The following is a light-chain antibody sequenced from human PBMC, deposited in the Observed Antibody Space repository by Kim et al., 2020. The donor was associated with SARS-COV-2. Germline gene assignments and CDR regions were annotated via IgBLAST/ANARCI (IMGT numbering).Light chain of an antibody. CDR3: QSYDSSLRNV. V-gene: IGLV1-40*01. Sequence: GQGVTISCTGSSSNVGAGYDVHWYQQLPGTAPKLLIYGNTNRPSGVPDRFSGSKSGTSASLAITGLQVEDEADYYCQSYDSSLRNVFGTGTKVTVL. J-gene: IGLJ1*01. CDR2: GNT. CDR1: SSNVGAGYD.